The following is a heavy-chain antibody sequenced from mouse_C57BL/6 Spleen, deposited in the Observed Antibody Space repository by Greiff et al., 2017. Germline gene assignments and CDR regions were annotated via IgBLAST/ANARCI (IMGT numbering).Heavy chain of an antibody. J-gene: IGHJ4*01. CDR2: IDPEDGDT. CDR1: GFNFKDYY. V-gene: IGHV14-1*01. D-gene: IGHD1-2*01. Sequence: EVQLVESGAELVRPGASVKLSCTASGFNFKDYYMHWVKQRPEQGLEWIGRIDPEDGDTEYAPKFQGKATLTADTSSNTAYLQLSSLTSEDTAVYYCTRGCHGALDYWGQGSSVTVSS. CDR3: TRGCHGALDY.